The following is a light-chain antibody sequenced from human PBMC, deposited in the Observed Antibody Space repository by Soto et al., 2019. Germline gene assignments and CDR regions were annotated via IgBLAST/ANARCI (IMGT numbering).Light chain of an antibody. CDR2: GAS. V-gene: IGKV3-15*01. CDR3: QQYNIWPRA. CDR1: QGISSS. J-gene: IGKJ1*01. Sequence: IVMTQSPATLSVSPGERATLSCRASQGISSSLAWYQQIHGQAPRLLIYGASTRATGIPARFSGSGSGTEFTLTISSLQSEDFAVYYCQQYNIWPRAFGQGTKVDIK.